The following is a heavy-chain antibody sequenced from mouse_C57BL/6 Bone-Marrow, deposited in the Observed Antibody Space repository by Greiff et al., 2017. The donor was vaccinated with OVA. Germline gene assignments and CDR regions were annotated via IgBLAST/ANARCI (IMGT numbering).Heavy chain of an antibody. D-gene: IGHD2-4*01. CDR1: GYTFTNYW. CDR2: IYPGGGYT. J-gene: IGHJ4*01. V-gene: IGHV1-63*01. CDR3: ARRGLRRGGSDYYAMDY. Sequence: VQLQQSGAELVRPGTSVKMSCKASGYTFTNYWIGWAKQRPGHGLEWIGDIYPGGGYTNYNEKFKGKATLTADKSSSTAYMQFSSLTSEDSAIYYCARRGLRRGGSDYYAMDYWGQGTSVTVS.